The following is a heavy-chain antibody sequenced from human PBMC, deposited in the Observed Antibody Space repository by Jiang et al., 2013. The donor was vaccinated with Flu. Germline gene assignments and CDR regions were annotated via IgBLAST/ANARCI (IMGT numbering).Heavy chain of an antibody. CDR1: GFTFTSSA. V-gene: IGHV1-58*02. Sequence: SGAEVKKPGTSVKVSCKASGFTFTSSAMQWVRQARGQRLEWIGWIVVGSGNTNYAQKFQERVTITRDMSTSTAYMELSSLRSEDTAVYYCAADSPPKKDAFDIWGQGTMVTVSS. CDR3: AADSPPKKDAFDI. J-gene: IGHJ3*02. CDR2: IVVGSGNT.